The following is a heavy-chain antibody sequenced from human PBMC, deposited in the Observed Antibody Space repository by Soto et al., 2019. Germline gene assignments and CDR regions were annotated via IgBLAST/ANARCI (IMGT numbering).Heavy chain of an antibody. CDR1: GGSISSGDYY. J-gene: IGHJ4*02. CDR2: IYYRGST. V-gene: IGHV4-30-4*01. Sequence: QVQLQESGPGLVKPSQTLSLTCTVSGGSISSGDYYWSWIRQPPGKGLEWIGYIYYRGSTYYNPSLKSGVTISVYTSKNQFSLKVCSVTAADTAVYYCASRGTTTYCSGGSCYARGFDYWGQGTLVTVSS. CDR3: ASRGTTTYCSGGSCYARGFDY. D-gene: IGHD2-15*01.